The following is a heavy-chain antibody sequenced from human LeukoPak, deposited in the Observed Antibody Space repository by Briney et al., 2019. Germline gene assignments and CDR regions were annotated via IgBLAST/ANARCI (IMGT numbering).Heavy chain of an antibody. CDR3: ARVPYSSGWTNYYYYGMDV. J-gene: IGHJ6*04. CDR2: IIPIFGTA. D-gene: IGHD6-19*01. CDR1: GGTFSSYA. Sequence: SVKVSCKASGGTFSSYAISWVRQAPGQGLEWMGGIIPIFGTANYAQKFQGRVTITADKSTSTAYMELSSLRSEDTAVYYCARVPYSSGWTNYYYYGMDVWGKGTTVTVSS. V-gene: IGHV1-69*06.